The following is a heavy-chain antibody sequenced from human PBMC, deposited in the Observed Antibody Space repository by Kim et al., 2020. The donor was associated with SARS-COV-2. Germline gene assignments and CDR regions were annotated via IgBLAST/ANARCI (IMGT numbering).Heavy chain of an antibody. Sequence: SDGSSTSYADYVKGRFTISRDNAKNTLYLEMNSLRGEDTAVYYCASMAFDIWGQGTMVTVSS. CDR2: SDGSST. CDR3: ASMAFDI. V-gene: IGHV3-74*01. J-gene: IGHJ3*02.